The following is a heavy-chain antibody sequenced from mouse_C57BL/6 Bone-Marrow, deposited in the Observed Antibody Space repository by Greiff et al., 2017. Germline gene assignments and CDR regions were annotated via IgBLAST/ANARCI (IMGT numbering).Heavy chain of an antibody. D-gene: IGHD2-5*01. CDR1: GYTFTSYW. CDR3: AREGSNYVGYFDV. J-gene: IGHJ1*03. V-gene: IGHV1-50*01. CDR2: IDPSASYT. Sequence: QVQLKQPGAELMKPGASVKLSCKASGYTFTSYWMQWVKQRPGQGLEWIGEIDPSASYTNYNQKFKGKATLTVDTSASTAYMQLSSLTSEDSAVYYCAREGSNYVGYFDVWGTGTTVTVSS.